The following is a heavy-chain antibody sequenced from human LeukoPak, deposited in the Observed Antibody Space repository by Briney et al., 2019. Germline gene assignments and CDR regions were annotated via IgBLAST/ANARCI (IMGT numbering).Heavy chain of an antibody. CDR2: TSYDGSNI. J-gene: IGHJ5*02. CDR3: AKDVGTTSLYNWFDP. CDR1: GFTFSNNG. V-gene: IGHV3-33*06. Sequence: PGGSLRLSCAASGFTFSNNGMHWVRQAPGKGLEWVAVTSYDGSNIFYVDSVKGRFTIHRDNSKNPLYLDMNSLRAEDTAVYYCAKDVGTTSLYNWFDPWGQGTLVTVSS. D-gene: IGHD2/OR15-2a*01.